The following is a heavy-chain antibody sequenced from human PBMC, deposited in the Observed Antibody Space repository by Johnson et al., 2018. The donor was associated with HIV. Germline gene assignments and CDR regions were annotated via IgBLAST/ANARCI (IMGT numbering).Heavy chain of an antibody. J-gene: IGHJ3*01. CDR2: ISGSGGST. CDR1: GFTFSTYA. D-gene: IGHD4-23*01. Sequence: VQLVESGGGLVQPGGSLRLSSAASGFTFSTYAMYWVRQAPGKGLEWVSAISGSGGSTYYADSVKGRFTISRDNSKNTLYLQMNSLRAEDTAVYYCAKDPPLATVVTPALWGQGTMVTVSS. CDR3: AKDPPLATVVTPAL. V-gene: IGHV3-23*04.